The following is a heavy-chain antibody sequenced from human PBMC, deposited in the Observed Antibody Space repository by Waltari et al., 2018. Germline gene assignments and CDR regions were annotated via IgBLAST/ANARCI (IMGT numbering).Heavy chain of an antibody. CDR2: TIPIFGTA. V-gene: IGHV1-69*13. CDR3: ASHDYIWGSLKDYGMDV. Sequence: QVQLVQSGAEVKKPGSSVKVSCKASGATFSSYAISWLRHAPGQGLEWQGGTIPIFGTANYAQNFQGRVTITADESTSTAYMELSSLRSEDTAVYYCASHDYIWGSLKDYGMDVWGQGTTVTVSS. CDR1: GATFSSYA. J-gene: IGHJ6*02. D-gene: IGHD3-16*01.